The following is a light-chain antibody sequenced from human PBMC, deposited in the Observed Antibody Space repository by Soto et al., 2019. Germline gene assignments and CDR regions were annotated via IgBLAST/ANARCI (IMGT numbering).Light chain of an antibody. CDR3: AAWDDSLNGHV. J-gene: IGLJ1*01. CDR2: YDE. CDR1: SSNIGNNA. Sequence: QSVLTQPPSVSEAPRQRVTISCSGSSSNIGNNAVNWYQQLPGKAPKLLIYYDELLPSGVSDRFSGSKSGTSASLAISGLQSEDEADYYCAAWDDSLNGHVFGTGTKLTVL. V-gene: IGLV1-36*01.